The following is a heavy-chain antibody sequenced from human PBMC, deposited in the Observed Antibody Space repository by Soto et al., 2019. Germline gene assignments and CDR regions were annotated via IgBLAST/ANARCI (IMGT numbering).Heavy chain of an antibody. V-gene: IGHV3-15*07. CDR2: IKSKTDGGTT. CDR1: GFTFSNAW. D-gene: IGHD2-21*01. J-gene: IGHJ4*02. Sequence: EVQLVESGGGLVQPGGSLRLSCAASGFTFSNAWMNWVRQAPGKGLEWVGRIKSKTDGGTTDYAAPVKGKCTISRDDSKNTLYLQMNSLKTEDTAVYYCIVRYPYYFDYWGQGTLVTVSS. CDR3: IVRYPYYFDY.